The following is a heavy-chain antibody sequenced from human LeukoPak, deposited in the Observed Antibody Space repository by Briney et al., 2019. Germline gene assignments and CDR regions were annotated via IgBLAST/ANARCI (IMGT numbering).Heavy chain of an antibody. J-gene: IGHJ5*02. Sequence: ASVKVSCKASGYTFTSYGISWVRQAPGQGLEWMGWISAYNGNTNYAQKLQGRVTMTTDTFTSTAYMELRSLRSDDTAVYYCARDLFPYYYDSSGYDGNWFDPWGQGTLVTVSS. CDR1: GYTFTSYG. D-gene: IGHD3-22*01. V-gene: IGHV1-18*01. CDR3: ARDLFPYYYDSSGYDGNWFDP. CDR2: ISAYNGNT.